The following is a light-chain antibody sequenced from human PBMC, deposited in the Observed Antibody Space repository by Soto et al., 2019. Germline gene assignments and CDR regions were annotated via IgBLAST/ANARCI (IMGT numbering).Light chain of an antibody. J-gene: IGKJ2*01. Sequence: DIQMTQSPSSLSASVGDRVTTTCRASQNINTYLNWCQQKPGKAPNLLIFAASSLQSGVPSRFSGSGSGTDFTLTISSLQPEDFATYYCQQSYSTPYTFGQGTKLE. CDR3: QQSYSTPYT. CDR2: AAS. V-gene: IGKV1-39*01. CDR1: QNINTY.